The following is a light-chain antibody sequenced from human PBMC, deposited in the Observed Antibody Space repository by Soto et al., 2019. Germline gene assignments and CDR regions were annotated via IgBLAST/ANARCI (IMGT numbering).Light chain of an antibody. Sequence: QSVLTQPPSASGTPGQRVTISCSGSSSNIGTDDVFWYLQFPGTAPKLLIYRNNQRPSGVSDRFSGSKSGTSASLAISGLRSKDEADYYCAAWDASLSGYVFGTGTKVTVL. V-gene: IGLV1-47*01. CDR2: RNN. J-gene: IGLJ1*01. CDR1: SSNIGTDD. CDR3: AAWDASLSGYV.